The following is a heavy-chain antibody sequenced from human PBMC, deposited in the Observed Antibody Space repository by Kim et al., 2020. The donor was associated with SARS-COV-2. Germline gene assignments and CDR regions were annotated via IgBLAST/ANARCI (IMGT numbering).Heavy chain of an antibody. CDR2: INHSGST. J-gene: IGHJ6*02. D-gene: IGHD6-13*01. CDR3: ALSPWQLAATHYYYYYGMDV. Sequence: SETLSLTCAVYGGSFSGYYWSWIRQPPGKGLEWIGEINHSGSTNYNPSLKSRVTISVDTSKNQFSLKLSSVTAADTAVYYCALSPWQLAATHYYYYYGMDVWGQGTTVTVSS. CDR1: GGSFSGYY. V-gene: IGHV4-34*01.